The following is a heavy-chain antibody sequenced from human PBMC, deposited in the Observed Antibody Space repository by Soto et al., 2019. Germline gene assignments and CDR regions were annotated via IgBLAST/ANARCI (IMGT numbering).Heavy chain of an antibody. V-gene: IGHV3-30-3*01. Sequence: QVQLVESGGGVVQPGRSLRLSCAASGFTFSSYAMHWVRQAPGKGLEWVAVISYDGSNKYYADSVKGRFTISRDNSKNTLYLQMNSLRAEDTAVYYCAREGGYSSSWVDYYYYYGMDVWGQGTTVTVSS. D-gene: IGHD6-13*01. CDR1: GFTFSSYA. J-gene: IGHJ6*02. CDR3: AREGGYSSSWVDYYYYYGMDV. CDR2: ISYDGSNK.